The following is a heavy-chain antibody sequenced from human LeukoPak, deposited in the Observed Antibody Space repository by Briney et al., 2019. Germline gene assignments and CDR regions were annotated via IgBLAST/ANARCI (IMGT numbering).Heavy chain of an antibody. D-gene: IGHD2-2*01. CDR2: IYPGDSDT. J-gene: IGHJ3*02. CDR3: ARIGYCSSTSCSPPDAFDI. V-gene: IGHV5-51*01. Sequence: GESLKISCKGSGYSFTSYWIGWVRQMPGKGLEWMGIIYPGDSDTRYSPSLQGQVTISADKSISTAYLQWSSLKASDTAMYYCARIGYCSSTSCSPPDAFDIWGQGTMVTVSS. CDR1: GYSFTSYW.